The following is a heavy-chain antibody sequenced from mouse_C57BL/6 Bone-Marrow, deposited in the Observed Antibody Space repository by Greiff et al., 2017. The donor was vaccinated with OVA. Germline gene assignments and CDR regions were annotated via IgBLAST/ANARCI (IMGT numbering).Heavy chain of an antibody. CDR3: ARSGITTVEGDFAMDY. D-gene: IGHD1-1*01. CDR2: NYPGSGRT. J-gene: IGHJ4*01. CDR1: GYTFTSYW. V-gene: IGHV1-55*01. Sequence: QVQLQQPGAELVKPGASVKMSCKASGYTFTSYWITWVKQRPGQGLEWIGDNYPGSGRTNYNEKFKSKATLTVDTSSSTAYMQLSSLTSEDSAVYYCARSGITTVEGDFAMDYWGQGTSVTVSS.